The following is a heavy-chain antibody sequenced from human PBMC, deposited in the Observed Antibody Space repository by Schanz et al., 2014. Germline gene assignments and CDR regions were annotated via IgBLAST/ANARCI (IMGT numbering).Heavy chain of an antibody. CDR1: GFTFNGHA. Sequence: QVQLVESGGGVVQPGGSLRLSCESSGFTFNGHAMHWVRQAPGKGLEWVAVTSYDGSQKYYTDSVKGRFTVSRDNSKNTLYLQMDSLRPEDTAVYYCAKQFLSYYFYGMDVWGQGTTVSVSS. V-gene: IGHV3-30-3*02. CDR2: TSYDGSQK. CDR3: AKQFLSYYFYGMDV. J-gene: IGHJ6*02.